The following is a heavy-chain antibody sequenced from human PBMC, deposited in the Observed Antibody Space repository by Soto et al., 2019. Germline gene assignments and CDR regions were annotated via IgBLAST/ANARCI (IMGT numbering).Heavy chain of an antibody. CDR3: AKRHRAEFSGSYYFDY. J-gene: IGHJ4*02. Sequence: VQLLESGGGLVQPGGSLRLSCAASGFTFSSYAMSWVRQAPGKGLEWVSAISGSGGSTYYADSVKGRFTISRDNSKNTLYLQMNSLRAEDTAVYYCAKRHRAEFSGSYYFDYWGQGTLVTVSS. CDR2: ISGSGGST. D-gene: IGHD1-26*01. V-gene: IGHV3-23*01. CDR1: GFTFSSYA.